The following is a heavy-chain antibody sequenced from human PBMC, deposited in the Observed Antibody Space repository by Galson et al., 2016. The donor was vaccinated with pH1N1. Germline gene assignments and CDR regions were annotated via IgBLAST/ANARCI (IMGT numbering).Heavy chain of an antibody. J-gene: IGHJ4*02. CDR1: GFAFDDFA. Sequence: SLRLSCAASGFAFDDFAMHWVRHVPGKGLEWVSGISWNSNSIGYADSVKGRFTISRDSAKKSLFLQKNSLRVEDTALYYCAKGAGRYYFGLGSFNYWGQGTQVTVSS. CDR2: ISWNSNSI. CDR3: AKGAGRYYFGLGSFNY. V-gene: IGHV3-9*01. D-gene: IGHD3-10*01.